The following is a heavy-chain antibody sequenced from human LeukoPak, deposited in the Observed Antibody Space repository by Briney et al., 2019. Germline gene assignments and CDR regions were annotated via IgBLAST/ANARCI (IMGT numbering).Heavy chain of an antibody. CDR3: ARDSSGWSRDY. CDR1: GFTFSSYA. Sequence: GGSLRLSCAASGFTFSSYAMSWVRQAPGKGLEWVSAISGSGGSTYYADAVKGRFTISRDNAKNSLYLQMNSLRAEDTAIYYCARDSSGWSRDYWGQGTLVTVSS. D-gene: IGHD6-19*01. CDR2: ISGSGGST. J-gene: IGHJ4*02. V-gene: IGHV3-23*01.